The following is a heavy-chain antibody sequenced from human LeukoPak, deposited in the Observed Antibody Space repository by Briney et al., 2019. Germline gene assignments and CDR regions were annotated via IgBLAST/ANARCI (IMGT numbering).Heavy chain of an antibody. CDR3: ARDPSSSSPSDY. CDR2: IYYSGST. Sequence: ETLSLTCTVSGYSISSGYYWGWIRQPPGKGLEWIGSIYYSGSTYYNPSLKSRVTISVDTSKNQFSLKVSSVTAADTAVYYCARDPSSSSPSDYWGQGTLVTVSS. J-gene: IGHJ4*02. D-gene: IGHD6-6*01. V-gene: IGHV4-38-2*02. CDR1: GYSISSGYY.